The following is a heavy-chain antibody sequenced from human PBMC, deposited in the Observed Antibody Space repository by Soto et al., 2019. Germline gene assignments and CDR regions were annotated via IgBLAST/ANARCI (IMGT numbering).Heavy chain of an antibody. CDR1: GYKFAGYW. Sequence: WESLKLSCKGSGYKFAGYWIAWVLQMPGKGLALMGIIYPSDSDTRYRPSFQGQVTISADKSISSAYLQWSSLRASDTAMYYCARGGVSTRTFDYWGQGTPVTVSS. CDR2: IYPSDSDT. CDR3: ARGGVSTRTFDY. D-gene: IGHD3-3*01. V-gene: IGHV5-51*01. J-gene: IGHJ4*02.